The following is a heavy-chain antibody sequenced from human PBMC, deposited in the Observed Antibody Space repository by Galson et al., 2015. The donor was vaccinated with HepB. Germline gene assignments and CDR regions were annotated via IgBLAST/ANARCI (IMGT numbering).Heavy chain of an antibody. J-gene: IGHJ4*02. D-gene: IGHD2-21*02. Sequence: SLRLSCAASGFTFSSYAMSWVRQAPGKGLEWVSAISGSGGSTYYADSVKGRFTISRDNSKNTLYLQMNSLRAEDTAVYYCAKEKLPYCGGDCYSDYWGQGTLVTVSS. CDR1: GFTFSSYA. V-gene: IGHV3-23*01. CDR2: ISGSGGST. CDR3: AKEKLPYCGGDCYSDY.